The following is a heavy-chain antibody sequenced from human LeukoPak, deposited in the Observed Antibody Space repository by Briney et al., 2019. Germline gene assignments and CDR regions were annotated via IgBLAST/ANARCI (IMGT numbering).Heavy chain of an antibody. CDR1: GGSISSSSYY. V-gene: IGHV4-39*01. J-gene: IGHJ4*02. D-gene: IGHD2-21*01. CDR3: ASHPLAYCGGDCYLYFDY. Sequence: TSETLSLTCTVSGGSISSSSYYWGWIRQPPGKGLEWIVSIYYSGSTYYNPSLKSRVTISVDTSKNQFSLKLSSVTAADTAVYYCASHPLAYCGGDCYLYFDYWGQGTLVTVSS. CDR2: IYYSGST.